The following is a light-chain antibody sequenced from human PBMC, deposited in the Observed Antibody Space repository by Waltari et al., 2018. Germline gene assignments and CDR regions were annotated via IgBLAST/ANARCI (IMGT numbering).Light chain of an antibody. CDR1: QSLVHSDGNTH. V-gene: IGKV2-30*02. J-gene: IGKJ2*01. Sequence: DVVMTPSPLSLPVTLGQPASISCKSSQSLVHSDGNTHLNWFQQRPGQSPRRLIYRVSNRDSGVPDRFSGSGSGTDFTLKISRVEAEDVGVYYCMQGTHWPYTFGQGTKLDIK. CDR3: MQGTHWPYT. CDR2: RVS.